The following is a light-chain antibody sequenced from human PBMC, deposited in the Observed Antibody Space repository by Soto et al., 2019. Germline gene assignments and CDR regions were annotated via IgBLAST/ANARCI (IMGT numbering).Light chain of an antibody. V-gene: IGKV1-39*01. Sequence: DIQMTQSPSSLSASVGDRVTITCRASQSISSYLNWYQQKPGKAPKLLIYAASSLQSGVPSRFSGSGSGTDFTLTISSLQPEDFATYYCQQRYSTPPTFGQGTQPEIK. CDR1: QSISSY. CDR2: AAS. CDR3: QQRYSTPPT. J-gene: IGKJ2*01.